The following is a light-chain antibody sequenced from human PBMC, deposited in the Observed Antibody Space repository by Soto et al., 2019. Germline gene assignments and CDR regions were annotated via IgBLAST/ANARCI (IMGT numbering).Light chain of an antibody. J-gene: IGKJ1*01. Sequence: DIQMTQSPSTLSGSVGDRVTITCRASQTISSWLAWYQQKPEKAPKLLIYKASTLKSGVPSRFSGSGSGTEFTLTISSLQPDDFATYYCQHYHSYSEAFGQGTKVELK. V-gene: IGKV1-5*03. CDR2: KAS. CDR3: QHYHSYSEA. CDR1: QTISSW.